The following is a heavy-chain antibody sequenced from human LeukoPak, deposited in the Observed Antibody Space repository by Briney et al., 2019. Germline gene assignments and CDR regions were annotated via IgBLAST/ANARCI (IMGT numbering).Heavy chain of an antibody. D-gene: IGHD3-22*01. CDR1: GYTFTSYD. CDR2: MNPNSGNT. J-gene: IGHJ6*03. CDR3: ARRITQYYYDSSGYYYVNYYYMDV. Sequence: ASVKVSCKASGYTFTSYDINWVRQATGQGLEWMGWMNPNSGNTGYAQKFQGRVTITRNTSISTAYMELSSLRSEDTAVYYCARRITQYYYDSSGYYYVNYYYMDVWGKGTTVTVS. V-gene: IGHV1-8*03.